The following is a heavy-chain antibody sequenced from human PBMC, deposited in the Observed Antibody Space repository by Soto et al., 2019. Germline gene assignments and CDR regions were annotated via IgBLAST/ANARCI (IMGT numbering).Heavy chain of an antibody. V-gene: IGHV3-43*01. CDR3: SKDRNSGPHYYGMDV. Sequence: GWSLRLSCAASGFTFDDYTMHWFRQAPGKGLEWVSLISWDGGSTYYADSVKGRFTISRDNSKNSRYLQMNSLRTEDTALYYCSKDRNSGPHYYGMDVCGQGTTVTVSS. J-gene: IGHJ6*02. CDR2: ISWDGGST. CDR1: GFTFDDYT.